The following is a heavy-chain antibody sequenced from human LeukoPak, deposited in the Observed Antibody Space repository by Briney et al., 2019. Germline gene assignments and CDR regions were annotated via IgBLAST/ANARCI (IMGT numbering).Heavy chain of an antibody. CDR1: GFAVSSNY. V-gene: IGHV3-66*01. J-gene: IGHJ4*02. CDR3: ARGSDSSGYYPDFDY. D-gene: IGHD3-22*01. Sequence: PGGSLRLPCAASGFAVSSNYMTWVRQAPGKGLEWVSIIYSGGSKYETDSVNGSSTISRDNSKNTQYIKMNSLRAEDTAVYYCARGSDSSGYYPDFDYWGQGTLVTVSS. CDR2: IYSGGSK.